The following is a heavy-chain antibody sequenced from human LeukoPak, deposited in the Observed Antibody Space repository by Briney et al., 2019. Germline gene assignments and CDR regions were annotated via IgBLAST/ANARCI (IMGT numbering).Heavy chain of an antibody. CDR3: VRDGYSYGFMLAFDI. CDR2: ISSSASTI. CDR1: GFTFSIYS. D-gene: IGHD5-18*01. J-gene: IGHJ3*02. V-gene: IGHV3-48*01. Sequence: GGSLRLSCAASGFTFSIYSMNWVRQAPGKGLEWVSYISSSASTIYYADSVKGRFTISRDNAKNSLYLQMNSLRAEDTAVYYCVRDGYSYGFMLAFDIWGLGTRVTVSS.